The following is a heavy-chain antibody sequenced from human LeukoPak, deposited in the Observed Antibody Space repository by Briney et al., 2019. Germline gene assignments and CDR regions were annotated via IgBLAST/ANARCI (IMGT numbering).Heavy chain of an antibody. Sequence: GESLRLFCAASGFTFSSYAMSWVRQAPGKGLEWVSGISGSGGTTYYADSVKGRFTISRDNSKNTLYLQMNSLRADDTALYYCAKDSTYYYDSSGYSLHYWGQGTLVTVSS. CDR1: GFTFSSYA. CDR3: AKDSTYYYDSSGYSLHY. J-gene: IGHJ4*02. D-gene: IGHD3-22*01. V-gene: IGHV3-23*01. CDR2: ISGSGGTT.